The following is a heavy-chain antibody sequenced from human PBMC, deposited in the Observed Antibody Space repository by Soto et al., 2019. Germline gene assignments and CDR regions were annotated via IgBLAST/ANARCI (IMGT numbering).Heavy chain of an antibody. Sequence: GGSLRLSCAASGFTVSSYGMHWVRQAPGKGLEWVAVIWYDGSNKYYADSVKGRFTISRDNSKNTLYLQMNSLRAEDTAVDYCARDSTVVVPAALSLGPPDAFDIWAQGTMAT. CDR3: ARDSTVVVPAALSLGPPDAFDI. D-gene: IGHD2-2*01. J-gene: IGHJ3*02. CDR2: IWYDGSNK. V-gene: IGHV3-33*01. CDR1: GFTVSSYG.